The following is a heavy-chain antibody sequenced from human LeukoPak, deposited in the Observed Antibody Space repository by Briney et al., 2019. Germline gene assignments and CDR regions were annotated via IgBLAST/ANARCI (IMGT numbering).Heavy chain of an antibody. D-gene: IGHD3-22*01. CDR3: AREYYYDSSGPLPAFDY. V-gene: IGHV3-20*04. CDR1: GFTFDDYG. J-gene: IGHJ4*02. CDR2: INWNGGST. Sequence: PGGSLRLSCAASGFTFDDYGMSWVRQAPGKGLEWVSGINWNGGSTGYADSVKGRFTISRDNAKNSLYLQMNSLRAEDTAVYYCAREYYYDSSGPLPAFDYWGQGTLVTVSS.